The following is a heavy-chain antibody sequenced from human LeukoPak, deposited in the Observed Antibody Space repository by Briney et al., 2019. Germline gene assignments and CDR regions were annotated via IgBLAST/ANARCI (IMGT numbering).Heavy chain of an antibody. CDR2: MNIDGSEK. J-gene: IGHJ4*02. V-gene: IGHV3-7*01. CDR3: ARDPVEWELLLDY. D-gene: IGHD1-26*01. CDR1: GFTFSNYW. Sequence: PGGSLRLSCAASGFTFSNYWMGWVRRAPGNRLEWVANMNIDGSEKYYADSVKGRFSISRDNARNSVYLQMASLRVEDTAVYYCARDPVEWELLLDYWGQGTLVTVSS.